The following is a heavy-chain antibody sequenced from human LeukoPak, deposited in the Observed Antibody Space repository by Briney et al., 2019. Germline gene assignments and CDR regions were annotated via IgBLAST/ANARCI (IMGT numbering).Heavy chain of an antibody. V-gene: IGHV3-21*05. CDR3: ARARYDFWSGYYHY. CDR2: ISSSSSYI. Sequence: GGSLRLSCAASGFTFSSYSMNWVRQAPGKGLEWVSYISSSSSYIYYADSVKGRFTISRDNAKNSLYLQMNSLRAEDTAVYYCARARYDFWSGYYHYWGQGTLVTVSS. D-gene: IGHD3-3*01. CDR1: GFTFSSYS. J-gene: IGHJ4*02.